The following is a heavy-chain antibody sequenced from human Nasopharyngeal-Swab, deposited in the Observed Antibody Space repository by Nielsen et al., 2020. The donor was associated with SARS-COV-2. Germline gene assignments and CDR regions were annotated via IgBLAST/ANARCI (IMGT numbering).Heavy chain of an antibody. J-gene: IGHJ6*02. CDR1: GVSISSYS. Sequence: SQTLSLTCAVSGVSISSYSWAWIRQPPGKGLEWIGFIFYSGSTNYNPSLRSRATISVDTSKSLLSLRLSSVTAADTAVYYCARLDGDYRVGYYGLAVWGQGTTVTVSS. CDR3: ARLDGDYRVGYYGLAV. CDR2: IFYSGST. D-gene: IGHD4-17*01. V-gene: IGHV4-59*08.